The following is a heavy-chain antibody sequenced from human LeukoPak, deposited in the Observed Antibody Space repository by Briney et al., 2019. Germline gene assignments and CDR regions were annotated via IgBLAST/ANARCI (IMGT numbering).Heavy chain of an antibody. CDR2: ISWDGGST. Sequence: GGSLRLSCAASGFTFDDYAMHWVRQAPGKGLEWVSLISWDGGSTYYADSVKGRFTISRDNNKNSLYLQMNSLRAEDTALYYCAKDGAVVVPAAAVSYYYMDVWGKGTTVTVSS. CDR1: GFTFDDYA. D-gene: IGHD2-2*01. V-gene: IGHV3-43D*04. J-gene: IGHJ6*03. CDR3: AKDGAVVVPAAAVSYYYMDV.